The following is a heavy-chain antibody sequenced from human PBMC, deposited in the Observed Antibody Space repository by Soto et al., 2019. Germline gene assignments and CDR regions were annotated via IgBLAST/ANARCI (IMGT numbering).Heavy chain of an antibody. Sequence: QLQLQESGSGLVQPSQTLSLTCAVSGGSISSGGYSWSWIRQPPGKGLEWIAYIYHSGSTYYNPSLKSRVTISMDRSKNQFSLRLSSVPAADTAVYYGAREQLYYFDFWGQGTLVTVSS. CDR2: IYHSGST. J-gene: IGHJ4*02. CDR1: GGSISSGGYS. V-gene: IGHV4-30-2*01. D-gene: IGHD6-13*01. CDR3: AREQLYYFDF.